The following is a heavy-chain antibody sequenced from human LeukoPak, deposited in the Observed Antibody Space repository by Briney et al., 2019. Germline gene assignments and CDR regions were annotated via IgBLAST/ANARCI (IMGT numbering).Heavy chain of an antibody. V-gene: IGHV3-7*01. Sequence: PGGSLRLSCAASGFTFSSYWMSWVRQAPGKGLEWVANIKPDGSETYYVDSVKGRFTISRDNAKNSLYLQMNSLRAEDTAVYNCARDRSRLVFWGQGTLVTVSS. D-gene: IGHD6-6*01. CDR1: GFTFSSYW. J-gene: IGHJ4*02. CDR3: ARDRSRLVF. CDR2: IKPDGSET.